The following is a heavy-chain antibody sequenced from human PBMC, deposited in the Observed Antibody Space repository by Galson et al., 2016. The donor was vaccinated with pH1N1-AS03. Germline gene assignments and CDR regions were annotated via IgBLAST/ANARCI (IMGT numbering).Heavy chain of an antibody. CDR1: GFTFSDYY. CDR2: ITSSGGSGPTI. D-gene: IGHD3-9*01. CDR3: ARGWYDIWTGYLVDPFDY. J-gene: IGHJ4*02. V-gene: IGHV3-11*01. Sequence: SLRLSCAASGFTFSDYYMSWIRQAPGKGPEWISCITSSGGSGPTIYYADSVKGRFTISRDNAKNSLYPQMNSLRADDTAVYYCARGWYDIWTGYLVDPFDYWGQGALVTVSS.